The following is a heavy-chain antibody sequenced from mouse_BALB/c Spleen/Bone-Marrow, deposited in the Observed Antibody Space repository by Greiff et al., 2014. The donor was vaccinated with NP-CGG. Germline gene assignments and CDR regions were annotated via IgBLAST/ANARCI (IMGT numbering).Heavy chain of an antibody. CDR1: GFTFTDYS. CDR3: AKDCSSYFDF. CDR2: IRNKPNGYTT. J-gene: IGHJ2*01. V-gene: IGHV7-3*02. Sequence: EVQRVESGGGLVQPGGSLRLSCTTSGFTFTDYSMTWVRQPPGKALEWLGFIRNKPNGYTTEYNPSVKGRFTISRDNSQCILYLQMNTLRAEDSANYYCAKDCSSYFDFWGQGTTLTVSS.